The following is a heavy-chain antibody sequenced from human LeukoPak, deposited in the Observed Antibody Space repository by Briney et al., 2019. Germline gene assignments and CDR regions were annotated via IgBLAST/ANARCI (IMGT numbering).Heavy chain of an antibody. CDR3: GDGGSYPN. V-gene: IGHV3-48*03. Sequence: GGSLRLSCAASGSSLSSSEMHWVRQAPGKGLEWVSYISSSGSTIYYADSVKGRFTISRDNAKNSLYLQMNSLRAEDTAVYYCGDGGSYPNWGQGTLVTVSS. D-gene: IGHD1-26*01. CDR1: GSSLSSSE. J-gene: IGHJ4*02. CDR2: ISSSGSTI.